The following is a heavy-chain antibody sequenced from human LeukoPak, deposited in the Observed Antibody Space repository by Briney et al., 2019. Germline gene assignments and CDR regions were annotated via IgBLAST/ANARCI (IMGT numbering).Heavy chain of an antibody. CDR2: INANAINT. V-gene: IGHV3-23*01. CDR1: GFAFSFSA. CDR3: ARADGTIYYFDS. Sequence: GGSLRLSCEASGFAFSFSAMTWVRQAPGTGLDWVSTINANAINTYYAASVKGRFTISRDNSKSTLYLQLNSLRAEDTAVYYCARADGTIYYFDSWGQGTVVTVSS. D-gene: IGHD6-13*01. J-gene: IGHJ4*02.